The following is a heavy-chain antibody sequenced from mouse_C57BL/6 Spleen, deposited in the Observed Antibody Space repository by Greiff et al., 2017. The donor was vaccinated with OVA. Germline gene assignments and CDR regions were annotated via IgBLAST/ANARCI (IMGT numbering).Heavy chain of an antibody. Sequence: QVQLQQPGAELVKPGASVKMSCKASGYTFTSYWITWVKQRPGQGLEWIGDIYPGSGSTNYNEKFKSKATLTVDTSSSTAYMQLSSLTSEDSAVYYCAKYYYGSSYFDDWGQGTTLTVSS. D-gene: IGHD1-1*01. V-gene: IGHV1-55*01. J-gene: IGHJ2*01. CDR3: AKYYYGSSYFDD. CDR2: IYPGSGST. CDR1: GYTFTSYW.